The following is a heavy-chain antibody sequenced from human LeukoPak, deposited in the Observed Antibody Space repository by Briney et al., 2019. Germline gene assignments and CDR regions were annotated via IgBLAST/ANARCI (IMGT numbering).Heavy chain of an antibody. CDR1: GYTFTDYY. CDR2: INPNSGGT. J-gene: IGHJ4*02. D-gene: IGHD2-8*01. CDR3: ARVGKSVLMVYAINFDY. V-gene: IGHV1-2*06. Sequence: ASVKVSCKASGYTFTDYYMHWVRQAPGQGLEWMGRINPNSGGTNYAQKFQGRVTMTRDTSISTAYMELSRLRSDDTAVYYCARVGKSVLMVYAINFDYWGQGTLVTVSS.